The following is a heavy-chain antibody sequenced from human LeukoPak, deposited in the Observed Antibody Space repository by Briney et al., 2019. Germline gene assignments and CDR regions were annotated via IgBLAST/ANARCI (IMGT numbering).Heavy chain of an antibody. CDR1: GFTFNDYA. CDR3: ARDGFSGSYAAFDY. CDR2: ISWDSESI. D-gene: IGHD1-26*01. J-gene: IGHJ4*02. Sequence: GGSLRLSCAASGFTFNDYAIHWVRQAPGKGLEWVSGISWDSESIGYADSVKGRFTISRDNAKNSLYLQMNSLRAEDTALYYCARDGFSGSYAAFDYWGQGTLVTVSS. V-gene: IGHV3-9*01.